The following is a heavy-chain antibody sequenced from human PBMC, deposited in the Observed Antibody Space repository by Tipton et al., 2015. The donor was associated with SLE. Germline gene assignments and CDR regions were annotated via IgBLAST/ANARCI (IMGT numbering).Heavy chain of an antibody. CDR3: ARSGNYRSGFFDY. J-gene: IGHJ4*02. V-gene: IGHV4-61*01. Sequence: TLSLTCTVSGGSIRSNPYYWSWIRQPPGKGLEWIGYIYYSGSTNYNPSLKSRVTISVDTSKNQFSLKLSSVTAADTAVYYCARSGNYRSGFFDYWGQGTLVTVSS. D-gene: IGHD3-3*01. CDR2: IYYSGST. CDR1: GGSIRSNPYY.